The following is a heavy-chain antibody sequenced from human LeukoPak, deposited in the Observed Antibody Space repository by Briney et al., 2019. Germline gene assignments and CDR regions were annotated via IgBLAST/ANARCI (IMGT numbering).Heavy chain of an antibody. J-gene: IGHJ3*02. CDR2: ISGSGGST. CDR1: GFTFSSYA. Sequence: GGSLRFSCAASGFTFSSYAMSWVRQAPGKGLEWVSAISGSGGSTYYADSVKGRFTISRDKSKNTLYLQMNSLRAEDTAVYYCAKEEMGYCSSTSCLGAFDIWGQGTMVTVSS. D-gene: IGHD2-2*01. V-gene: IGHV3-23*01. CDR3: AKEEMGYCSSTSCLGAFDI.